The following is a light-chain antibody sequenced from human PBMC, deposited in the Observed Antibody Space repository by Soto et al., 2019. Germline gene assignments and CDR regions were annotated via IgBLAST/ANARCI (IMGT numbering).Light chain of an antibody. J-gene: IGKJ2*01. V-gene: IGKV3-20*01. Sequence: EIVLTQSPGTLSLSPGESATLSCRANQVVSSSYLAWYQQKPGQAPRLLIYHASDRATGVPDRFSGSGPGTGFALTITRLEPEDFALFYCQQYGTFPFSFGQGTKLEIK. CDR1: QVVSSSY. CDR3: QQYGTFPFS. CDR2: HAS.